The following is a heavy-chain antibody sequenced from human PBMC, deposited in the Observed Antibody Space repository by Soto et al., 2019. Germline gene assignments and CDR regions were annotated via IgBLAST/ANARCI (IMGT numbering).Heavy chain of an antibody. V-gene: IGHV4-31*03. Sequence: QVQVQESGPGLVKPSQTLSLTCTVSGGSISSGGYYWSWIRQHPGKGLEWIGYIYYNGNTYYTPSLKSRVTISVDTARNQFSLGLSSVTAADTAVYFCSRGLDRDSNGYPGYWGQGTLVTVSS. CDR1: GGSISSGGYY. CDR3: SRGLDRDSNGYPGY. J-gene: IGHJ4*02. D-gene: IGHD6-19*01. CDR2: IYYNGNT.